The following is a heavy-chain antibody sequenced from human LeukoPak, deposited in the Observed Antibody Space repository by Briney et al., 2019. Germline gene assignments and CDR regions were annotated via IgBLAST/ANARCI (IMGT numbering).Heavy chain of an antibody. J-gene: IGHJ6*02. V-gene: IGHV3-20*01. CDR1: GFTFDDYG. CDR3: ARGPEGYCSSTSCCHYYYGMDV. Sequence: GGSLRLSCAASGFTFDDYGMSWVRQAPGKGLEWVSGINWNGGSTGYADSVKGRFTISRDNAKNSLYLQMNSLRAEDTALYHCARGPEGYCSSTSCCHYYYGMDVWGQGTTVTVSS. CDR2: INWNGGST. D-gene: IGHD2-2*01.